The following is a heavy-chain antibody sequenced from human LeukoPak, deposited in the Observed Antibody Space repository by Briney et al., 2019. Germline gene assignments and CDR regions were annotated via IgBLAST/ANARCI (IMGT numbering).Heavy chain of an antibody. D-gene: IGHD1-26*01. Sequence: SGKVSCKASGGTFDSYTISWVRQAPGQGLEWMGGIIPIFGTANYAQKFQGRVTITADESTSTAYMELSSLRSEDTAVYYCAREGSYYAFNYFDSWGQGTLVTVSS. CDR1: GGTFDSYT. J-gene: IGHJ5*01. CDR3: AREGSYYAFNYFDS. CDR2: IIPIFGTA. V-gene: IGHV1-69*01.